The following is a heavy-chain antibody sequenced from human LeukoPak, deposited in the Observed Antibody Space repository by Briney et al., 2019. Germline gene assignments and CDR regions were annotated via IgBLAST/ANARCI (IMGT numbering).Heavy chain of an antibody. Sequence: PGGSLRLSCAASGFTFSSYEMNWVRQAPGKGLEWVSYISSSGNTIYYADSVKGRFTISRDNSKNTLYLQMNSLRAEDTAVYYCAACSSSSWSLGYWGQGTLVTVSS. CDR3: AACSSSSWSLGY. D-gene: IGHD6-13*01. V-gene: IGHV3-48*03. CDR1: GFTFSSYE. J-gene: IGHJ4*02. CDR2: ISSSGNTI.